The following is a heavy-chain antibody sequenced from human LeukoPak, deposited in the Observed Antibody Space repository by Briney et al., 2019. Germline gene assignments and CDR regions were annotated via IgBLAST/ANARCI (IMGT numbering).Heavy chain of an antibody. CDR3: ARHGIVVVTAIPRWFDP. D-gene: IGHD2-21*02. CDR2: INHSGST. Sequence: SETLSLTCAVYGGSFSGYYWSWIRQPPGKGLEWIGEINHSGSTNYNPSLKSRVTISVDTSKNQFSLKLSSVTAADTAVYYCARHGIVVVTAIPRWFDPWGQGTLVTASS. J-gene: IGHJ5*02. V-gene: IGHV4-34*01. CDR1: GGSFSGYY.